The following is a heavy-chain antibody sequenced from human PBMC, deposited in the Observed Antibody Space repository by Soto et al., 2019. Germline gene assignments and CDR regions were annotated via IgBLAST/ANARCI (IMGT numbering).Heavy chain of an antibody. V-gene: IGHV3-7*03. CDR2: IHRDGGEK. Sequence: EVQLVESGGDLVQPGGSLRLSCAASGLIFTNYWMSWVRQAPGKGLEWVANIHRDGGEKRYVDSVKGRFSISRDNAKNSLYLQMNSLSADDTGVYYCTSARSSVGAPGGFIEYWGQGNLVTVSS. CDR3: TSARSSVGAPGGFIEY. D-gene: IGHD1-26*01. CDR1: GLIFTNYW. J-gene: IGHJ4*02.